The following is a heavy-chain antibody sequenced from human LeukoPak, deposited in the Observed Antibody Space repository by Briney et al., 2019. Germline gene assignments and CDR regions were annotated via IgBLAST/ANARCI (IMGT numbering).Heavy chain of an antibody. J-gene: IGHJ4*02. V-gene: IGHV3-30-3*01. D-gene: IGHD6-13*01. CDR2: ISYDGSNK. Sequence: GRSLRLSCAASGFTFSSCAMHWVRQAPGKGLEWVAVISYDGSNKYYADSVKGRFTISRDNSKNTLYLQMNSLRAEDTAVYYCEWSGYSSSSWYYFDYWGQGTLVTVSS. CDR1: GFTFSSCA. CDR3: EWSGYSSSSWYYFDY.